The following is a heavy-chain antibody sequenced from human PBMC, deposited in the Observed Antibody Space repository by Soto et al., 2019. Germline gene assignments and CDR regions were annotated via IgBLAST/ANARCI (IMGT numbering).Heavy chain of an antibody. CDR2: IYYSGST. V-gene: IGHV4-31*03. CDR1: GGSISSGGYY. D-gene: IGHD3-22*01. Sequence: SETLSLTCTVSGGSISSGGYYWSWLRQHPGKGLEWIGYIYYSGSTYYNPSLKSRVTISVDTSKNQFSLKLSSVTAADTAVYYCARAPITMIVVVAVLDYGMDVWGQGTTVTVSS. J-gene: IGHJ6*02. CDR3: ARAPITMIVVVAVLDYGMDV.